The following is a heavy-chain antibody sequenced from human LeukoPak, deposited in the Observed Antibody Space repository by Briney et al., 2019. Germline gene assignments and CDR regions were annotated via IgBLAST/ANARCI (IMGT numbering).Heavy chain of an antibody. V-gene: IGHV3-9*01. Sequence: PGRSLRLSCAASGFTFDDYAMPWVRHAPGKGLEWVSGISWNSGSIGYADSVKGRFTISRDNAKNSLYLQMDSLRAEDTALYYCAKDHYSSGWYRGPVDHWGQGTLVTVSS. CDR2: ISWNSGSI. CDR1: GFTFDDYA. J-gene: IGHJ4*02. D-gene: IGHD6-19*01. CDR3: AKDHYSSGWYRGPVDH.